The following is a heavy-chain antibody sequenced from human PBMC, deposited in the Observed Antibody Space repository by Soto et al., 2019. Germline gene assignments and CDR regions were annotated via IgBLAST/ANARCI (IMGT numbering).Heavy chain of an antibody. V-gene: IGHV4-34*01. Sequence: LSLTCAVYGGSFSGYYWSWIRQPPGKGLEWIGEINHSGSTNYILSLKSRVTISVDTSKNQFSLNLRSVTAADTAVYYCARDVDIVGATKSLWGQGTLVTVSS. CDR3: ARDVDIVGATKSL. CDR1: GGSFSGYY. D-gene: IGHD1-26*01. CDR2: INHSGST. J-gene: IGHJ4*02.